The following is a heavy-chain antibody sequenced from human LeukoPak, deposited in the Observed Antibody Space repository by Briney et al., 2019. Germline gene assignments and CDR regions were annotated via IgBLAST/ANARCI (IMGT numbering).Heavy chain of an antibody. D-gene: IGHD5-18*01. Sequence: GGSLRLSCAASGLTFSSYNMNWVRQAPGKGLEWVSFISSSSNYICYTDSVKGRFTISRDNAKNSLFLQMNSLRAEDTAVYYCARHLSGVTGYTYGRGIDYWGQGTLVTVSS. V-gene: IGHV3-21*01. CDR2: ISSSSNYI. CDR1: GLTFSSYN. J-gene: IGHJ4*02. CDR3: ARHLSGVTGYTYGRGIDY.